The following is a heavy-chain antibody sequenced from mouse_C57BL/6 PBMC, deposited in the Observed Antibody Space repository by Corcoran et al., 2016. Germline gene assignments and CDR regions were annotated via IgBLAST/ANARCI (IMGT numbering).Heavy chain of an antibody. CDR3: ARSTSYGKWYFDV. V-gene: IGHV9-3*01. Sequence: QIQLVQSGPELKKPGETVKISCKASGYTFTTYGMSWVKQAPGKGLKWMGWINTYSGVPTYADDFKGRFAFSLETSASTAYLQINNLKNEDTATYFCARSTSYGKWYFDVWGTGTTVTVSS. J-gene: IGHJ1*03. D-gene: IGHD2-1*01. CDR1: GYTFTTYG. CDR2: INTYSGVP.